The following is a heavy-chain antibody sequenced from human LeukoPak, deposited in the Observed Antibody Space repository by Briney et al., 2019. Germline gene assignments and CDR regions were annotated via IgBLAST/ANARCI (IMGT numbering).Heavy chain of an antibody. Sequence: SETLSLTCTVSGGSISSGDYYWRRFRQPPGKGLEWIAYMYYSGSTYYNPSLKSRVTMSADTSKNQLSLKLSSVTAADTAVYYCARPYYYDSRIDPWGQGILVTVSS. J-gene: IGHJ5*02. CDR2: MYYSGST. D-gene: IGHD3-22*01. CDR1: GGSISSGDYY. V-gene: IGHV4-30-4*01. CDR3: ARPYYYDSRIDP.